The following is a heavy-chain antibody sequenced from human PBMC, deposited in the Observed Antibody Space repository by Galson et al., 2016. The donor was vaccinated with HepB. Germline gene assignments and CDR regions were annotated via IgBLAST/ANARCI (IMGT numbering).Heavy chain of an antibody. D-gene: IGHD2-15*01. CDR2: LNIDGGST. V-gene: IGHV3-74*01. CDR1: GITFSNYW. J-gene: IGHJ4*02. Sequence: SLRLSCAASGITFSNYWMHWVRQAPGKGLVWVSRLNIDGGSTNYADSVKGRFTISRDNAKNMLYLQMNSLRVEDTAVYFCASGYFYTYLGDYWGQGTLVTVSS. CDR3: ASGYFYTYLGDY.